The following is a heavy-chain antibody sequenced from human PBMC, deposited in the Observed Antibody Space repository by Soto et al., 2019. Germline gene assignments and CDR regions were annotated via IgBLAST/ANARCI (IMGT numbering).Heavy chain of an antibody. V-gene: IGHV3-15*07. D-gene: IGHD3-3*01. CDR2: IKSKTDGGTT. CDR3: TTASVYYDFWSGLPLDY. CDR1: NVSNAW. Sequence: NVSNAWMNWVRQAPGKGLEWVGRIKSKTDGGTTDYAAPVKGRFTISRDDSKNTLYLQMNSLKTEDTAVYYCTTASVYYDFWSGLPLDYWGQGTLVTVSS. J-gene: IGHJ4*02.